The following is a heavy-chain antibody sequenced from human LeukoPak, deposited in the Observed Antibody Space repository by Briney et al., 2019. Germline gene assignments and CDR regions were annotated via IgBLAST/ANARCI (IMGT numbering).Heavy chain of an antibody. CDR2: IWYDGSNK. Sequence: GGSLRLSCAASGFTFSGYGMHWVRQAPGKGLEWVAVIWYDGSNKYYADSVKGRFTISRDNSKNTLYLQMNSLRAEDTAVYYCARPQANWGPFDYWGQGTLVTVSS. CDR1: GFTFSGYG. V-gene: IGHV3-33*01. CDR3: ARPQANWGPFDY. J-gene: IGHJ4*02. D-gene: IGHD7-27*01.